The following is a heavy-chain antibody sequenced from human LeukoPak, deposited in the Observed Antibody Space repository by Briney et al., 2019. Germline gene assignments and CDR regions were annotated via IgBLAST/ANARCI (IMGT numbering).Heavy chain of an antibody. D-gene: IGHD5-24*01. Sequence: GGSLRLSCAASGFIFTSYSMNWVRQAPGQGLERVSSISASSTYMFYGDSVKGRFTLSRDNARSSLYLQMNGLRAEDTAVYYCARIAISSLGAYYMDVWGKGTTVTVSS. J-gene: IGHJ6*03. CDR3: ARIAISSLGAYYMDV. CDR2: ISASSTYM. CDR1: GFIFTSYS. V-gene: IGHV3-21*01.